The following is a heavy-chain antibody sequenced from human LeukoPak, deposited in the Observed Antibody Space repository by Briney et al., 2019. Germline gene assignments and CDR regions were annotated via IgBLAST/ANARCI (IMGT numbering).Heavy chain of an antibody. CDR3: ARGYCSTTSCPYIWFDP. D-gene: IGHD2-2*01. J-gene: IGHJ5*02. CDR2: IYHTGST. CDR1: GGSISSSSYY. V-gene: IGHV4-39*07. Sequence: SETLSLTCTVSGGSISSSSYYWGWIRLPPGKGLEWIGNIYHTGSTNYKSPLKSRAAISLDTPKNQFSLKLNSVTAADTAVYYCARGYCSTTSCPYIWFDPWGQGTLVTVSS.